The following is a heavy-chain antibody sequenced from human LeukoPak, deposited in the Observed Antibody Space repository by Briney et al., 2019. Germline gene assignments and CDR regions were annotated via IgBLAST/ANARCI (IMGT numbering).Heavy chain of an antibody. J-gene: IGHJ4*02. D-gene: IGHD1-26*01. CDR1: GFTFSSYA. CDR2: ISSSSSYI. CDR3: ARALIFSGGYLFDY. Sequence: PGGSLRLSCAASGFTFSSYAMSWVRQAPGKGLEWVSSISSSSSYIYYADSVKGRFTISRDNAKNSLYLQMNSLRAEDTAVYYCARALIFSGGYLFDYWGQGTLVTVSS. V-gene: IGHV3-21*01.